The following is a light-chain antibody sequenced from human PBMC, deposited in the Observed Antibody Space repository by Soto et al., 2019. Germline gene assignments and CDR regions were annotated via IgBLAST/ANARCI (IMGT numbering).Light chain of an antibody. Sequence: EIVLTQSPATLSLSPGERATLSCRASQSVSSYLAWYQQKPGQAPRLLIYDASNRATGIPDRFSGSGSGTDFTLTISSLDPADFAVYYCQQRSNWPLTFGGGTKVEIK. CDR1: QSVSSY. CDR2: DAS. CDR3: QQRSNWPLT. V-gene: IGKV3-11*01. J-gene: IGKJ4*01.